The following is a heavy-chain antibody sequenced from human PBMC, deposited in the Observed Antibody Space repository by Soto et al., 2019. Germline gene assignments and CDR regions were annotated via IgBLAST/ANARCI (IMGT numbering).Heavy chain of an antibody. V-gene: IGHV3-23*01. J-gene: IGHJ6*03. Sequence: PGGSLRLSCAASGFTFNNHAMTWVRQAPGRGLEWVTAVTGSGSNTYYADSVKGRFTISRDNSKNTLYLQMDNLRAEDAAVYYCVKHQGATRKYYMGVWGQGTTVTVSS. CDR2: VTGSGSNT. D-gene: IGHD1-26*01. CDR3: VKHQGATRKYYMGV. CDR1: GFTFNNHA.